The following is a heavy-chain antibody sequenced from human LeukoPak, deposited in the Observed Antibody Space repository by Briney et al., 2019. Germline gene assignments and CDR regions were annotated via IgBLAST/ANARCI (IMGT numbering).Heavy chain of an antibody. Sequence: NTSETLSLTCTVSGGSISSGGYYWSWIRQHPGKGLEWIGYIYYSGSTYYNPSLKSRVTISVDTSKNQFSLKLSSVTAADTAVYYCAREEIVVVPAASTYNWFDPWGQGTLVTVSS. CDR1: GGSISSGGYY. J-gene: IGHJ5*02. CDR2: IYYSGST. D-gene: IGHD2-2*01. V-gene: IGHV4-31*03. CDR3: AREEIVVVPAASTYNWFDP.